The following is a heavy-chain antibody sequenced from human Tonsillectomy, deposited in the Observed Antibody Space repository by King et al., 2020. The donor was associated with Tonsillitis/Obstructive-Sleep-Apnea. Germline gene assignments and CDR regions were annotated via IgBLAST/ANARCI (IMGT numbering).Heavy chain of an antibody. Sequence: VQLVESGGGVVQPGRSLRLSCAASGFTFSSYAMHWVRQAPGKGLEWVAIISYDGSIKYYADSVKGRFTLSRANSKNTLYLQMNSLRAEDTAVYYCARALIIGVDDGDFHPLGYWGQGTLVTVSS. D-gene: IGHD4-17*01. J-gene: IGHJ4*02. CDR2: ISYDGSIK. V-gene: IGHV3-30*01. CDR1: GFTFSSYA. CDR3: ARALIIGVDDGDFHPLGY.